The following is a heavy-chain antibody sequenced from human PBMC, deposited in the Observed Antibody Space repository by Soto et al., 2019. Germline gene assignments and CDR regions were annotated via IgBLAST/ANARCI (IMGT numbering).Heavy chain of an antibody. V-gene: IGHV4-30-2*01. CDR3: TTIMVSSSWYYFDY. CDR1: GGSISSGGYS. Sequence: SETLSLTCAVSGGSISSGGYSWSWIRQPPGKGLEWIGYIYHSGSTYYNPSLKSRVTISVDRSKNQFSLKLSSVTAADTAVYYCTTIMVSSSWYYFDYWGQGTLVTVSS. D-gene: IGHD6-13*01. CDR2: IYHSGST. J-gene: IGHJ4*02.